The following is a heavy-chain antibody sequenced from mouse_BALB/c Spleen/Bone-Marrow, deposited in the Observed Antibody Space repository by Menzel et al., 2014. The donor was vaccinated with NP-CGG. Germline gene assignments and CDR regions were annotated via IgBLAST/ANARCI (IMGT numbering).Heavy chain of an antibody. CDR3: AREVRRYFDV. J-gene: IGHJ1*01. CDR1: GYTFTNYW. CDR2: IYPGGGYT. D-gene: IGHD2-14*01. V-gene: IGHV1-63*02. Sequence: VQLQQSGAELVRPGTSVKISCTASGYTFTNYWLGWVWQRPGHGLEWIGDIYPGGGYTNYNEKFKGKATLTADTSSSTAYMQLSSLTSEDSAVYSCAREVRRYFDVWGAGTTVTVSS.